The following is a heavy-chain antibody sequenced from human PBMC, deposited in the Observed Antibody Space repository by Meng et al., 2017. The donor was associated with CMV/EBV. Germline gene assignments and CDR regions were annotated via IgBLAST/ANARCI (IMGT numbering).Heavy chain of an antibody. CDR3: ARRSVVVPAAPWTYYDFWSGYYTEGYYYYGMDV. J-gene: IGHJ6*02. CDR2: ISAYNGNT. D-gene: IGHD3-3*01. V-gene: IGHV1-18*01. CDR1: GYTFTSYG. Sequence: ASVKVSCKASGYTFTSYGISWVRQAPGQGLEWMGWISAYNGNTNYAQKLQGRVNMTTDKSTSTAYMELRSLRSDDTAVYYCARRSVVVPAAPWTYYDFWSGYYTEGYYYYGMDVWGQGTTVTVSS.